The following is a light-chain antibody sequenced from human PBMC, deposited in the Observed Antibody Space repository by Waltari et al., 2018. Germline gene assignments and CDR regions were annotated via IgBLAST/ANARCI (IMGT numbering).Light chain of an antibody. CDR1: SSDVGGYNY. CDR3: CSYAGSSTYVV. CDR2: DVS. V-gene: IGLV2-23*02. Sequence: QSALTQPASVSGSPGQSITISCTGTSSDVGGYNYVSWYQQHQGKAPKLMIYDVSKRPSGVSNRFSGSKSGNTASLTISGLQAEDEADYYCCSYAGSSTYVVFGGGTKLTVL. J-gene: IGLJ2*01.